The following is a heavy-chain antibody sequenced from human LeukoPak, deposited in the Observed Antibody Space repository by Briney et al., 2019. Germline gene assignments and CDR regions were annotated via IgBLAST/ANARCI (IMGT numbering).Heavy chain of an antibody. Sequence: SETLSLTCTVSGGSISSRPYYWGWVRQPPGKGLEWIGTISYSGTTYYSPSLKSRVTISLDTSKNQFSLKLSSVTAADTAIYYCARDGTTVTWGQGTLVTVSS. CDR1: GGSISSRPYY. V-gene: IGHV4-39*07. CDR2: ISYSGTT. D-gene: IGHD4-17*01. CDR3: ARDGTTVT. J-gene: IGHJ4*02.